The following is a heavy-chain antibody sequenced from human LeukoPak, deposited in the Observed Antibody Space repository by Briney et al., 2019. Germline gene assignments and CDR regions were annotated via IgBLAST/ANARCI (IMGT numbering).Heavy chain of an antibody. V-gene: IGHV3-48*01. CDR2: ISNDITTT. CDR3: ARDGGKSYEIDY. D-gene: IGHD5-18*01. J-gene: IGHJ4*02. Sequence: GGSLRLSCVVSGFPFTNNPMNWVRQAPGKGLEWVSYISNDITTTYYAESVKGRFTISRDNAKNSLYLQMNSLRVEDTAAYYCARDGGKSYEIDYWGQGTLVTVSS. CDR1: GFPFTNNP.